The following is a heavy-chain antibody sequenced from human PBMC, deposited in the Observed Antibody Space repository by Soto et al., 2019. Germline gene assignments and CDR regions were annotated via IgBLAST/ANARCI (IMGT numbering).Heavy chain of an antibody. CDR3: ASANYYDSSGYDRYYFDY. Sequence: SETLSLTCAVSGYSISSGYYWGWIRQPPGKGLEWIGSIYHSGSTYYNPSLKSRVTISVDTSKNQFSLKLSSVTAADTAVYYCASANYYDSSGYDRYYFDYWGQGTLVTVSA. D-gene: IGHD3-22*01. V-gene: IGHV4-38-2*01. CDR2: IYHSGST. CDR1: GYSISSGYY. J-gene: IGHJ4*02.